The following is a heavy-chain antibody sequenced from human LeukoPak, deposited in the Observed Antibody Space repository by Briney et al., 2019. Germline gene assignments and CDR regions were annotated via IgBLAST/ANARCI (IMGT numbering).Heavy chain of an antibody. CDR1: GYSFTSYW. CDR3: ARQTGYYYDSSGIRYDAFDI. Sequence: GESLKISCKGSGYSFTSYWIGWVRQMPGKGLEWMGIIYPCDSDTRYSPSFQGQVTISADKSISTAYLQWSSLKASDTAMYYCARQTGYYYDSSGIRYDAFDIWGQGTMVTVSS. CDR2: IYPCDSDT. J-gene: IGHJ3*02. D-gene: IGHD3-22*01. V-gene: IGHV5-51*01.